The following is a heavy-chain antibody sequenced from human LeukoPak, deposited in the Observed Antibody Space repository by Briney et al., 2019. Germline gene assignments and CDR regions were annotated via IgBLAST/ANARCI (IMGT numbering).Heavy chain of an antibody. J-gene: IGHJ4*02. CDR1: GFPLSSYA. V-gene: IGHV3-23*01. CDR2: TSSSGDGT. CDR3: ARAPVTSCRGDFCYPFDL. D-gene: IGHD2-21*01. Sequence: GGSLRLCWAASGFPLSSYAMRWVRQVGGGVVEWVSATSSSGDGTYHADSVRGLFTIDRDNFRNTLYLHMHRLRVEDAALYYCARAPVTSCRGDFCYPFDLWGQRVLVTLPS.